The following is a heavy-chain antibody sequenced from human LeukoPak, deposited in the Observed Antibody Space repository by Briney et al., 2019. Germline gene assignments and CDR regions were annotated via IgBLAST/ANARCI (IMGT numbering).Heavy chain of an antibody. D-gene: IGHD3-10*01. Sequence: PSETLSLTCAVYGGSFSGYYWSWIRQPPGKGLEWIGEINHSGSTNYNPSLKSRVTISVDTSKNQFSLKLSSVTAADTAVYYCASRYGSGSYSAYWGQGTLVTVSS. V-gene: IGHV4-34*01. CDR1: GGSFSGYY. J-gene: IGHJ4*02. CDR2: INHSGST. CDR3: ASRYGSGSYSAY.